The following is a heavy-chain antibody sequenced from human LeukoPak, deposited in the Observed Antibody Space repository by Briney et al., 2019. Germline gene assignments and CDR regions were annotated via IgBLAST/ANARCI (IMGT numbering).Heavy chain of an antibody. Sequence: ASVKVSCKASGYTFTSYGINWVRQAPGQGLEWMGWISAYNGDTNYAQKLQGRVTMTRDTSTSTVYMELSSLRSEDTAVYYCARVGVVYYDSSGYFDYWGQGTLVTVSS. J-gene: IGHJ4*02. CDR3: ARVGVVYYDSSGYFDY. CDR1: GYTFTSYG. CDR2: ISAYNGDT. D-gene: IGHD3-22*01. V-gene: IGHV1-18*01.